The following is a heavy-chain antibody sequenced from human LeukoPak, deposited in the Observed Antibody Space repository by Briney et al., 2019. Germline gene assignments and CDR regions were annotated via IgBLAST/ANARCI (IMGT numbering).Heavy chain of an antibody. CDR2: INPNSGGT. Sequence: ASVKVSCKASGYTFTGYYMHWVRQAPGQGLEWMGWINPNSGGTNYAQKFQGRVTMTRDTSISTAYMELSRLRSDDTAVYYCASRTSGYSSSWYSFDYWGQGTLVTVSS. CDR1: GYTFTGYY. J-gene: IGHJ4*02. V-gene: IGHV1-2*02. CDR3: ASRTSGYSSSWYSFDY. D-gene: IGHD6-13*01.